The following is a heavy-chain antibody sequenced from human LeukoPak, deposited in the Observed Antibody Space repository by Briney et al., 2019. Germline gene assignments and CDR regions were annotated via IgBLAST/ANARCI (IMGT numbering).Heavy chain of an antibody. D-gene: IGHD6-13*01. J-gene: IGHJ4*02. Sequence: SETLSLTCTVSGGSISSSSYHWGWIRQPPGKGLEWIGSIYYSGNTYYNPSLKSRVTISVDTSKNLFSLKVSSVTAADAAVYYCARGRSSSWSSFDYWGQGTLVTVSS. V-gene: IGHV4-39*07. CDR2: IYYSGNT. CDR3: ARGRSSSWSSFDY. CDR1: GGSISSSSYH.